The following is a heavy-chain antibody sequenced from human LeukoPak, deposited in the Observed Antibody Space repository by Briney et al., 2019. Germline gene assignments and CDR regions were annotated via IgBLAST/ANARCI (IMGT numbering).Heavy chain of an antibody. D-gene: IGHD6-6*01. CDR1: GFTFDDYG. Sequence: GGSLRLSCAASGFTFDDYGMSWVRQAPGKGLEWVSGINWNGGSTGYADSVKGRFTISGDNAKNSLYLQMNSLRAEDTALYYCARDYERSSSSSGPTFDYWGQGTLVTVSS. CDR3: ARDYERSSSSSGPTFDY. CDR2: INWNGGST. J-gene: IGHJ4*02. V-gene: IGHV3-20*04.